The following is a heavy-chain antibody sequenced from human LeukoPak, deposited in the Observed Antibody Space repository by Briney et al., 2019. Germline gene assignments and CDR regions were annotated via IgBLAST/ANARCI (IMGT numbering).Heavy chain of an antibody. V-gene: IGHV1-46*01. CDR1: GYTITSYY. CDR3: ARERIVGATDY. CDR2: INPSGGST. Sequence: ASVKVSCKTSGYTITSYYMHWVRQAPGQGLEWMGIINPSGGSTSYTQKFQGRVTITADKSTSTAYMELSSLRSEDTAVYYCARERIVGATDYWGQGTLVTVSS. D-gene: IGHD1-26*01. J-gene: IGHJ4*02.